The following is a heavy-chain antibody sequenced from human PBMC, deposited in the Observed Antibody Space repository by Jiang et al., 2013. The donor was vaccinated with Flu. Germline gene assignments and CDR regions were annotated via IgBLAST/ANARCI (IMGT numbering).Heavy chain of an antibody. J-gene: IGHJ6*02. CDR3: ARWCSSAGCYAGGYHYGMDV. V-gene: IGHV1-69*05. Sequence: SGAEVKKPGSSVKVSCKVSGGTFSSYALSWVRQAPGQGLEWMGGNIPIFGTTNFAQKFQGRVTITRDTSASTAYMELSSLRSEDSSVYYCARWCSSAGCYAGGYHYGMDVWGQGTTVTVSS. D-gene: IGHD2-2*01. CDR2: NIPIFGTT. CDR1: GGTFSSYA.